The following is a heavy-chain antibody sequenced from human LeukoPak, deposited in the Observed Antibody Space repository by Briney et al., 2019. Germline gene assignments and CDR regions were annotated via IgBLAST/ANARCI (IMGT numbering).Heavy chain of an antibody. V-gene: IGHV3-30-3*01. CDR3: ARFSWSIDY. CDR1: GLTFSSYA. J-gene: IGHJ4*02. Sequence: GGSLRLSCAASGLTFSSYAMHWVRQAPGKGLEWVAVISYDGSNKYYADSVKGRFTISRDNSKNTLYLQMNSLRAEDTAVYYCARFSWSIDYWGQGTLVTVSS. D-gene: IGHD3-3*01. CDR2: ISYDGSNK.